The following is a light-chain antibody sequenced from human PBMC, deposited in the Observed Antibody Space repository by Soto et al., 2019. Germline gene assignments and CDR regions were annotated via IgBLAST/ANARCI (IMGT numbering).Light chain of an antibody. CDR2: AAS. CDR1: QSISSY. Sequence: DLQMTQSPSSLSASVGDRVTITCRASQSISSYLNWYQRKPGKAPKLLIYAASSLQSGVPSRFSGSGSGTDFTLTISSLQPEDFATYYCQQSYSTPPGTFGGGTKVEIK. V-gene: IGKV1-39*01. J-gene: IGKJ4*01. CDR3: QQSYSTPPGT.